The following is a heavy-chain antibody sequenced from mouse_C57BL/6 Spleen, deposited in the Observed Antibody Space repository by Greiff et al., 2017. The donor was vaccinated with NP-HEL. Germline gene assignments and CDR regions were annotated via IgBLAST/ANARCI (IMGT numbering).Heavy chain of an antibody. Sequence: QVQLQQPGAELVRPGSSVKLSCKASGYTFTSYWMDWVKQRPGQGLEWIGNIYPSDSETHYNQKFKDKATLTADKSSSTAYMQLSSLTSEDSAVYYCASRGYSNYEYYAMDDWGQGTSVTVSS. J-gene: IGHJ4*01. V-gene: IGHV1-61*01. D-gene: IGHD2-5*01. CDR1: GYTFTSYW. CDR2: IYPSDSET. CDR3: ASRGYSNYEYYAMDD.